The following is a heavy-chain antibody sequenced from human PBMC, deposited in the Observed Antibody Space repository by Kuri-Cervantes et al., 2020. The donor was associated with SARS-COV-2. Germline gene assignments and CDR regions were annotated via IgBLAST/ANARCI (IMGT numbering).Heavy chain of an antibody. CDR3: ARANYYYDSSGWGCYFDY. Sequence: GSLRLSCTVSGGSISSYYWSWIRQPPGKGLEWIVYIYYSGSTNYNPSLKSRVTISVDTSKNQFSLKLSSVTAADTAVYYCARANYYYDSSGWGCYFDYWGQGTLVTVSS. V-gene: IGHV4-59*01. CDR2: IYYSGST. D-gene: IGHD3-22*01. J-gene: IGHJ4*02. CDR1: GGSISSYY.